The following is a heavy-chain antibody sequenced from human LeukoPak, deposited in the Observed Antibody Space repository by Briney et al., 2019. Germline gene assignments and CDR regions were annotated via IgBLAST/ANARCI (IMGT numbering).Heavy chain of an antibody. CDR3: ARGTPVDTASF. CDR1: GYTFTSYY. Sequence: ASVKVSCKASGYTFTSYYMHWVRQAPGQGLEWMGIINPSGGSTSYAQKFQGRVTMTRDTSISTAYMELSSLRSEDTAVYYCARGTPVDTASFWGQGTLVTVSS. J-gene: IGHJ4*02. V-gene: IGHV1-46*01. D-gene: IGHD5-18*01. CDR2: INPSGGST.